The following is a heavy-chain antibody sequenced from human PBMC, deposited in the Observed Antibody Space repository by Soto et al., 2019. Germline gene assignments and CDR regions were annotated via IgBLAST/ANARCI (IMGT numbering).Heavy chain of an antibody. CDR1: GFTFSSYS. D-gene: IGHD3-10*01. V-gene: IGHV3-48*01. CDR3: ARGSGSYYPHWFDP. Sequence: EVQLVESGGGLVQPGGSLRLSCAASGFTFSSYSMNWVRQAPGKGLEWVSYISSTSSTIYYTDSVKGRFTISRDNARKSLYLQMNSLRAEDTAVYYCARGSGSYYPHWFDPWGQGTLVTVSS. J-gene: IGHJ5*02. CDR2: ISSTSSTI.